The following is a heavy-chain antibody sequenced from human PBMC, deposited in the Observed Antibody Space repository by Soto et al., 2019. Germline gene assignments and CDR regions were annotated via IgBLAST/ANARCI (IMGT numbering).Heavy chain of an antibody. Sequence: QVQLVQSGAEVKKPGASVKVSCKASGYIFTSYYMHWVRQAPGQGLEWMVLINPSGGSTSYAQKFQGRVTMTRETSTSTVYMELSSLQSEATAVYYCAREDTANGGAFDIWGQGTLVTVSS. CDR2: INPSGGST. CDR1: GYIFTSYY. D-gene: IGHD5-18*01. CDR3: AREDTANGGAFDI. J-gene: IGHJ3*02. V-gene: IGHV1-46*01.